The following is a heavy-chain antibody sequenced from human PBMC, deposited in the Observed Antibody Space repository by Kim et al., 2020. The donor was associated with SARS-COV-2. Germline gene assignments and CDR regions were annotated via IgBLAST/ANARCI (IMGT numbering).Heavy chain of an antibody. CDR3: ARGGTMGY. J-gene: IGHJ4*02. D-gene: IGHD3-10*01. Sequence: NGNTNYAQKLQGRVTMTTDTSTSTAYMELRSLTSDDTAVYYCARGGTMGYWGQGTLVTVSS. CDR2: NGNT. V-gene: IGHV1-18*01.